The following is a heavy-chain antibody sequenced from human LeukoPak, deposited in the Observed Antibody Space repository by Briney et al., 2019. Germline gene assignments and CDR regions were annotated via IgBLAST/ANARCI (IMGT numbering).Heavy chain of an antibody. D-gene: IGHD3-22*01. V-gene: IGHV1-3*01. Sequence: ASVKVSCKASGYTFTSYAMHWVRQAPGQRLEWMGWINAGNGNTKYSQKFQGRVTITRDTSASTAYMELSSLRSEDTAVYYCARDPYDSSGYYYYGMDVWDQGTTVTVSS. CDR3: ARDPYDSSGYYYYGMDV. J-gene: IGHJ6*02. CDR2: INAGNGNT. CDR1: GYTFTSYA.